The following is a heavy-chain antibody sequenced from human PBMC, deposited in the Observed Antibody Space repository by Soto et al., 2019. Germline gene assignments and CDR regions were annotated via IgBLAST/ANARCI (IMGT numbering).Heavy chain of an antibody. J-gene: IGHJ4*02. Sequence: SETLSLTCAVYGGSFSGYYWSWIRQPPGKGLELIGEIIHSGSTNYNPSLNSRVTISVDKSKKQVSLNLMSVTAADTAMYYCARTNYDNCGCLDSWGQGTLVTVSS. CDR2: IIHSGST. D-gene: IGHD3-22*01. CDR1: GGSFSGYY. V-gene: IGHV4-34*12. CDR3: ARTNYDNCGCLDS.